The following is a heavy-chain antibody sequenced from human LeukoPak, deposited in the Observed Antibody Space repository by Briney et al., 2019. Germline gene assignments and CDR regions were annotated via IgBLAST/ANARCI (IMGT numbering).Heavy chain of an antibody. Sequence: GGSLRLSCAASGFTFSNYALTWVRQASGTGLERVSIIAGNGNTYYADSVKGRFTISRDDSKSTLYLQMNSLRPGDTALYYCAKCARSGGACYDAFDLWGQGTMVTVSS. CDR1: GFTFSNYA. V-gene: IGHV3-23*01. D-gene: IGHD2-15*01. CDR3: AKCARSGGACYDAFDL. CDR2: IAGNGNT. J-gene: IGHJ3*01.